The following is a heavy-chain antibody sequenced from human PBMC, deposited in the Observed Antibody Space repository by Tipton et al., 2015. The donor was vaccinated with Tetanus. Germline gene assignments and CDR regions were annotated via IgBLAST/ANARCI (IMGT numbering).Heavy chain of an antibody. Sequence: SLRLSCAASGFTFSSYGMHWVRQAPGKGLEWVSVIWYDGSDRYYADSVKGRFTISRDNSKNTLYLQMNSLRAEDTAVYYCAREADCSGGSCYSGDFDYWGQGTQVTVSS. CDR2: IWYDGSDR. CDR1: GFTFSSYG. V-gene: IGHV3-33*01. CDR3: AREADCSGGSCYSGDFDY. J-gene: IGHJ4*02. D-gene: IGHD2-15*01.